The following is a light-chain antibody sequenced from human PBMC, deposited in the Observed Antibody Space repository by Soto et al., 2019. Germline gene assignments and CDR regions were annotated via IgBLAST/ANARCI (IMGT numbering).Light chain of an antibody. V-gene: IGLV2-14*01. J-gene: IGLJ2*01. CDR3: SSYTSSSLL. CDR2: DVS. CDR1: SSDVGGYNY. Sequence: QSALTQPASVSGSHGQSITISCTGTSSDVGGYNYVSWYQQHPGKAPKLMIYDVSNRPSGVSNRFSGSKSGNTASLTISGLQAEDEADYYCSSYTSSSLLFGGGTKLTVL.